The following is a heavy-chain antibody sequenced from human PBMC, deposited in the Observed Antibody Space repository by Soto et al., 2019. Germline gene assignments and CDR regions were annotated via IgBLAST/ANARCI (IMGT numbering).Heavy chain of an antibody. CDR2: INHSGST. Sequence: PSETLSLTCAVYGGSFSGYYWSWIRQPPGKGLEWIGEINHSGSTNYNPSLKSRVTISVDTSKNQFSLKLSSVTAADTAVYYCARAENYYYYGMDVWGQGTTVTV. J-gene: IGHJ6*02. CDR3: ARAENYYYYGMDV. CDR1: GGSFSGYY. V-gene: IGHV4-34*01.